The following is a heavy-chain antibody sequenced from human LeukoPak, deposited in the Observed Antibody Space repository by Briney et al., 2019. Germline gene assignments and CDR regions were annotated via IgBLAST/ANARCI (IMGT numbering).Heavy chain of an antibody. V-gene: IGHV1-46*01. CDR2: INPSGGST. CDR1: GYTFTSYY. Sequence: ASVKVPCKASGYTFTSYYMHWVRQAPGQGLEWMGIINPSGGSTSYAQKFQGRVTMTRDTSTSTVYMELSSLRSEDTAVYYCARDRFIRAGLDYWGQGTLVTVSS. J-gene: IGHJ4*02. CDR3: ARDRFIRAGLDY.